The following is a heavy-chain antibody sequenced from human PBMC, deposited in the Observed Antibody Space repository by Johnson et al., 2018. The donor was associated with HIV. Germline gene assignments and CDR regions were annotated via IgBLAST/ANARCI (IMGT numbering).Heavy chain of an antibody. D-gene: IGHD6-13*01. J-gene: IGHJ3*02. CDR1: GFTFSSYA. V-gene: IGHV3-30-3*01. CDR3: ARVGQQGSAFDI. CDR2: ISYDGSNK. Sequence: QVQLVESGGGVVQPGRSLRLSCAASGFTFSSYAMHWVRQAPGKGLEWVAVISYDGSNKYYADSVKGRFTISRDNSKNTLYLQMNSLRTEDTTIYYCARVGQQGSAFDIWGLGTMVTVSS.